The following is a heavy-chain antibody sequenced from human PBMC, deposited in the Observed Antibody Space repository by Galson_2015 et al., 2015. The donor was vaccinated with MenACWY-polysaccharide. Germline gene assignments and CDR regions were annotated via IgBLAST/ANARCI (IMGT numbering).Heavy chain of an antibody. Sequence: SLRLSCAASGFTISPNGMHWVRQAPGKGLEWVAFIQYDGGTKNFVDSVKGRFTISRDNSKDTLFQQMNNLRPEDTAVYYCARGIDYGMDVWGQGTTVAVSS. V-gene: IGHV3-30*02. D-gene: IGHD2/OR15-2a*01. CDR3: ARGIDYGMDV. J-gene: IGHJ6*02. CDR2: IQYDGGTK. CDR1: GFTISPNG.